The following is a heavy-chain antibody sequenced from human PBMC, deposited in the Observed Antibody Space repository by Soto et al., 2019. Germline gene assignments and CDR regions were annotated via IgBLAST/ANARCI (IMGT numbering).Heavy chain of an antibody. V-gene: IGHV5-51*01. CDR1: GYSFTNYW. CDR3: VTGNIAGYRPYHYGMDV. J-gene: IGHJ6*02. D-gene: IGHD2-15*01. Sequence: PGESQKISCKASGYSFTNYWIGWVRQTREKGLEWMGIIYPGDSDTRYRTSFEGQVTISADKSINTAYLQWSSLKASDTAMYYWVTGNIAGYRPYHYGMDVWSHGTKVTVSS. CDR2: IYPGDSDT.